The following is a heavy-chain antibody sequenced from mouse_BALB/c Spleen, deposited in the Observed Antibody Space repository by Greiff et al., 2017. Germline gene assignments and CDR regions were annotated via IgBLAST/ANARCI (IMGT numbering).Heavy chain of an antibody. CDR1: GFTFSSFG. J-gene: IGHJ4*01. CDR3: AVTTVVAPYYYAMDY. V-gene: IGHV5-17*02. D-gene: IGHD1-1*01. Sequence: EVKLMESGGGLVQPGGSRKLSCAASGFTFSSFGMHWVRQAPEKGLEWVAYISSGSSTIYYADTVKGRFTISRDNPKNTLFLQMTSLRSEDTAMYYCAVTTVVAPYYYAMDYWGQGTSVTVSS. CDR2: ISSGSSTI.